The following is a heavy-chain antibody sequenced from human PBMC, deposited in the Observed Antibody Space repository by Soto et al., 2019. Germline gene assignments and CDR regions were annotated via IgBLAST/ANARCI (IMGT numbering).Heavy chain of an antibody. CDR1: GGSFSGYY. V-gene: IGHV4-34*01. D-gene: IGHD3-3*01. Sequence: LSLTCAVYGGSFSGYYWSWIRQPPGKGLEWIGEINHSGSTNYNPSLKSRVTISVDTSKNQFSLKLSSVTAADTAVYYCARGRGYDFWSGSPVYYYGMDVWGQGTTVTVSS. J-gene: IGHJ6*02. CDR2: INHSGST. CDR3: ARGRGYDFWSGSPVYYYGMDV.